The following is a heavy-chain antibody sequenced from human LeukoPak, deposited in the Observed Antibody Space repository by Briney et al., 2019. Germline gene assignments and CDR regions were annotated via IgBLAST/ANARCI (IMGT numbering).Heavy chain of an antibody. CDR1: GYTFTGYY. CDR2: INPNSGGT. J-gene: IGHJ3*02. Sequence: GASVKVSCKASGYTFTGYYMHWVRQAPGQGLEWMGWINPNSGGTNYAQKFQGRVTMTRDTSISTAYMELSRLRSDDTAVYYCARSVDDWNDVDAFDIWGQGTMVTVSS. CDR3: ARSVDDWNDVDAFDI. D-gene: IGHD1-1*01. V-gene: IGHV1-2*02.